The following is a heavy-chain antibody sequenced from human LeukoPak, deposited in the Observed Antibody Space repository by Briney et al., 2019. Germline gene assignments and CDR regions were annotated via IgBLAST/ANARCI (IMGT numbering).Heavy chain of an antibody. J-gene: IGHJ4*02. D-gene: IGHD3-16*02. CDR3: ARSFGGVIVILGDY. V-gene: IGHV1-8*01. CDR1: GYTFTSYD. CDR2: MNPNSGNT. Sequence: ASVKVSCTASGYTFTSYDINWVRQATGQGLEWMGWMNPNSGNTGYAQKFQGRVTMTRNTSISTAYMELSSLRSEDTAVYYCARSFGGVIVILGDYWGQGTLVTVSS.